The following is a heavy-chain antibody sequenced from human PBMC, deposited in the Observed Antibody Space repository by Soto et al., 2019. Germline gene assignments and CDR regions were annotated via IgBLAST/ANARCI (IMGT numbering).Heavy chain of an antibody. V-gene: IGHV3-11*06. CDR1: GFSFGDSY. CDR2: ISGGSSYT. J-gene: IGHJ4*02. CDR3: AKTIVAASGYYFDH. D-gene: IGHD2-21*01. Sequence: QVQLEESGGGLVKPGGSLRLACAASGFSFGDSYMSWVRQAPGKGLEWLSYISGGSSYTNYADSVKGRFTISRDNAKRSLYLEMNSLRADDTAVYYCAKTIVAASGYYFDHWGQGNLVTVSS.